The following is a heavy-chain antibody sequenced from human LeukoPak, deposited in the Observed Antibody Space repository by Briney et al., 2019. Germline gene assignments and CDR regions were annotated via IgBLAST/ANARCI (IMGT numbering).Heavy chain of an antibody. CDR3: ARHFPYCSGGSCYSTWLDS. V-gene: IGHV4-59*08. Sequence: SETLSLTCNVSGDSISSSYWSWIRQPPGKGLEWIGYIYYSGSTNYNPSLKSRVTISVDTSKNQFSLKLSSVTAADTAVYYCARHFPYCSGGSCYSTWLDSWGQGTLVTV. J-gene: IGHJ5*01. D-gene: IGHD2-15*01. CDR2: IYYSGST. CDR1: GDSISSSY.